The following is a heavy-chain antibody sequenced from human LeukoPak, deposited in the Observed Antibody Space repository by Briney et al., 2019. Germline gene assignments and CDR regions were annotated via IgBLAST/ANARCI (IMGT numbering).Heavy chain of an antibody. V-gene: IGHV3-21*01. CDR2: ISSSNSYI. D-gene: IGHD6-13*01. CDR1: GFTFNTYT. Sequence: GGSLRLSCAASGFTFNTYTMSWVRQAPGKGLEWVSSISSSNSYIYYEDSVKGRFTISRDNAKNTLYLQMNSLRAEDTAVYYCARDPSGYSSLDDAFDIWGQGTMVTVSS. CDR3: ARDPSGYSSLDDAFDI. J-gene: IGHJ3*02.